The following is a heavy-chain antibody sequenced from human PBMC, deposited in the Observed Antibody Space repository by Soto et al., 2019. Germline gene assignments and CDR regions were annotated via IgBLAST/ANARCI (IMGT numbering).Heavy chain of an antibody. J-gene: IGHJ6*03. CDR2: ISSNGIGT. V-gene: IGHV3-64*01. CDR3: GSRAGADYYYMAV. Sequence: EVQLVESGGGLAQPGGSLRLSCAASGFTFSSDAMDWVRQAPGKGLEYVSGISSNGIGTYYASSVKGRFTISRDNSRDTVYLQMDSLRPEDMAVYYCGSRAGADYYYMAVWGKGTTVTVS. CDR1: GFTFSSDA. D-gene: IGHD1-1*01.